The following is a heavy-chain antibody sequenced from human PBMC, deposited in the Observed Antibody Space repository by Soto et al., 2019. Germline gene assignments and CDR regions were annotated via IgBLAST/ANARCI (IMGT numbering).Heavy chain of an antibody. J-gene: IGHJ4*02. CDR2: IYYSGST. CDR3: ARLSSIAARQGDY. V-gene: IGHV4-39*07. D-gene: IGHD6-6*01. Sequence: SETPSLTCTVSGGSISSSSYYWGWIRQPPGKGLEWIGSIYYSGSTYYNPSLKSRVPISVDTSKNHFSLKLSSVTAADTAVYYCARLSSIAARQGDYWGQGTLVTVSS. CDR1: GGSISSSSYY.